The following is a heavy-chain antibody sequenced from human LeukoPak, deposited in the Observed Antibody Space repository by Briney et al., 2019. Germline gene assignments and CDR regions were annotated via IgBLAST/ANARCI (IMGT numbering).Heavy chain of an antibody. J-gene: IGHJ4*02. CDR1: GYAFTVYY. CDR2: INPNSGGT. CDR3: ARRAILTGYSPFDY. D-gene: IGHD3-9*01. Sequence: ASVKVSCKASGYAFTVYYMNWVRQAPGQGPEWMGWINPNSGGTNYAQKFQGRVTMTRDTSISTAYMELSRLRSDDTAVYYCARRAILTGYSPFDYWGQGTLLTVSS. V-gene: IGHV1-2*02.